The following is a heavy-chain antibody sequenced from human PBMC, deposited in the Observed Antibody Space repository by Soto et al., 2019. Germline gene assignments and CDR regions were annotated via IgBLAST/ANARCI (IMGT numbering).Heavy chain of an antibody. Sequence: PGGSLRLSCSASGFTFSSYAMHWVRQAPGKGLEYVSAISSNGGSTYYADSVKGRFTISRDNSKNTLYLQMSSLRAEDTAVYYCVKDTAMVTAYFDYWGQGTLVTVSS. CDR1: GFTFSSYA. CDR2: ISSNGGST. D-gene: IGHD5-18*01. V-gene: IGHV3-64D*08. CDR3: VKDTAMVTAYFDY. J-gene: IGHJ4*02.